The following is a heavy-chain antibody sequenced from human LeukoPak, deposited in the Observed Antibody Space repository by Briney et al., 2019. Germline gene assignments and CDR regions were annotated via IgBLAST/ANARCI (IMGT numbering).Heavy chain of an antibody. CDR3: ARSYYYDSSGKYYFDY. D-gene: IGHD3-22*01. V-gene: IGHV1-46*01. Sequence: GASVKVSCKASGYTFTSYYMHWVRQAPGQGLEWMGIINPSGGSTSYAQKFQGRVTMTRDMSTSTVYMELSSLRSEDTAVYYCARSYYYDSSGKYYFDYWGQGTLVTVSS. J-gene: IGHJ4*02. CDR2: INPSGGST. CDR1: GYTFTSYY.